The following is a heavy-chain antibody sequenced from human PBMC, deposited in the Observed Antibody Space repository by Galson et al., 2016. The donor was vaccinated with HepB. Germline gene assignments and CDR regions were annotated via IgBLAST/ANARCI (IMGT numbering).Heavy chain of an antibody. D-gene: IGHD6-13*01. J-gene: IGHJ5*02. V-gene: IGHV5-51*01. CDR1: GYNFADYW. CDR2: IWPGDSDA. Sequence: QSGAEVKKPGESLKISCKASGYNFADYWIAWVRQVPGKGLEFMGIIWPGDSDARYSPSFDGQVIMSVDKSITTAYRQWNSLKASDTAIYYCARRLSSGWSTLVNPWGQGTLVTVSS. CDR3: ARRLSSGWSTLVNP.